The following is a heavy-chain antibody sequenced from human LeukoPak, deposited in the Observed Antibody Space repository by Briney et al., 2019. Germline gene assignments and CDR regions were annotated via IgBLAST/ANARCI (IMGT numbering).Heavy chain of an antibody. CDR1: GFNVSNNY. J-gene: IGHJ5*01. V-gene: IGHV3-53*04. CDR3: ASRAWLDF. CDR2: IYSGGST. Sequence: GGSLTLSCAASGFNVSNNYMSWVRQAPGKGLELVSVIYSGGSTYHADSVKGRFTISRHNSKNTLYLQMNSLRAEDTAVYYCASRAWLDFWGQGTLVTVSS.